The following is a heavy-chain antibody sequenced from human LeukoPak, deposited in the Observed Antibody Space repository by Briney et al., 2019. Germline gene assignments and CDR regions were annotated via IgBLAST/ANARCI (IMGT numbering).Heavy chain of an antibody. V-gene: IGHV4-38-2*01. Sequence: PSETLSLTCAVSGYSISSGYYWGWIRQPPGKGLEWIGSIYHSGSTYYNPSLKSRVTISVDTSKNQFSLKLSSVTAADTAVYYCESRRRDGYNFDAFDIWGQGTMVTVSS. CDR2: IYHSGST. CDR1: GYSISSGYY. CDR3: ESRRRDGYNFDAFDI. D-gene: IGHD5-24*01. J-gene: IGHJ3*02.